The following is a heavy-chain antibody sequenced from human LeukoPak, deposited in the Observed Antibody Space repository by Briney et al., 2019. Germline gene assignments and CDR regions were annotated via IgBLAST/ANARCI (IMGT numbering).Heavy chain of an antibody. V-gene: IGHV5-10-1*01. CDR1: GYSFTSYL. D-gene: IGHD2-15*01. CDR3: ACYSGAPKWFDP. CDR2: IDPIGSDT. Sequence: PGESLRISCEGSGYSFTSYLISWVRQMPGKGLEWMGRIDPIGSDTNASPSFQGHVTIPADKSISTAYLQWSSLKASDTGMYYCACYSGAPKWFDPWGQGTLVTASS. J-gene: IGHJ5*02.